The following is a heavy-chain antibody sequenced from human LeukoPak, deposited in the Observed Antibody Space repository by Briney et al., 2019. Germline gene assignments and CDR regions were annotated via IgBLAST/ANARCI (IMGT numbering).Heavy chain of an antibody. J-gene: IGHJ4*02. CDR3: AKLSTMVRGGSFDY. V-gene: IGHV3-23*01. CDR1: GFTFSSYA. D-gene: IGHD3-10*01. CDR2: ISGSGGST. Sequence: GGSLRLSCAASGFTFSSYAMSWVRQAPGKGLEWVSAISGSGGSTYYADSVKGRFTISRDNSKHTLYLQMNSLRAEDTAVYYCAKLSTMVRGGSFDYWGQGTLVTVSS.